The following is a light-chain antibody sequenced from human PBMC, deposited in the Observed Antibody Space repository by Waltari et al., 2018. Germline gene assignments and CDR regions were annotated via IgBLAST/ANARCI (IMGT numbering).Light chain of an antibody. V-gene: IGLV1-44*01. CDR2: RSA. CDR3: AAWDDSLNGHWV. CDR1: TSNIGSNP. Sequence: QSVLTQPPSASGSPGQRVTISCSGSTSNIGSNPENWYQQRPGKAPKLLITRSAQRPSGVPDRFSGSKSGTSASLAISGLQSEDEADYYCAAWDDSLNGHWVFGGGTKVTVL. J-gene: IGLJ3*02.